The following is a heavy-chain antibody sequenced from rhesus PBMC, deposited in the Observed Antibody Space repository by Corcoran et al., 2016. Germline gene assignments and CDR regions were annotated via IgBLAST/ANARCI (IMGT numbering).Heavy chain of an antibody. D-gene: IGHD4-23*01. CDR3: ARDRSNYRPHYFDY. Sequence: QVQLQESGPGVVKPSETLSLTCAVSGGSISDSYRWTWIRQPPGKGLEWIGYINLSYTSTNYNPFLNSRVTISKDTSKNQFSLKLSSVTAADTAVDYCARDRSNYRPHYFDYWGQGVLVTVSS. J-gene: IGHJ4*01. CDR1: GGSISDSYR. V-gene: IGHV4S10*01. CDR2: INLSYTST.